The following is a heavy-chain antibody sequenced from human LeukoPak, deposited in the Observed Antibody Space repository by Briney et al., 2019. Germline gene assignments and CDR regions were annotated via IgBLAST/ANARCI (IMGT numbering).Heavy chain of an antibody. Sequence: GGSLRLSCAASGLTFSSYGMHWVRQAPGKGLEWVAFIRYDGSNKYYADSVKGRFTISRDNSKNTLYLQMNSLRAEDTAVYYCAKAAGAGETYYYYYYGMDVWGQGTTVTVSS. CDR2: IRYDGSNK. V-gene: IGHV3-30*02. CDR3: AKAAGAGETYYYYYYGMDV. J-gene: IGHJ6*02. D-gene: IGHD7-27*01. CDR1: GLTFSSYG.